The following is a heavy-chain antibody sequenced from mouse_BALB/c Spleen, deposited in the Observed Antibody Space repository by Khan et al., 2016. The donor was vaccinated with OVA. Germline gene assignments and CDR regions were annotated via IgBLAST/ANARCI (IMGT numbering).Heavy chain of an antibody. Sequence: VQLKESGPELVKPGASVKMSCKASGYTFTSYVMHWVKQKPGLGLEWIGYIYPFNDDTKYNEKFKGKATLTSDKSSSTAYMELNSLTSEDSAFYYCAPVGTYYVSFAYWGQGTLVTVSA. J-gene: IGHJ3*01. V-gene: IGHV1S136*01. CDR3: APVGTYYVSFAY. CDR2: IYPFNDDT. D-gene: IGHD1-1*01. CDR1: GYTFTSYV.